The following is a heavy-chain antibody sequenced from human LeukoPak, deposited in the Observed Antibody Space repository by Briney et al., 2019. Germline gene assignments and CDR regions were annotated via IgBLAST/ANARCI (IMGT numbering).Heavy chain of an antibody. J-gene: IGHJ5*02. CDR2: IYYSGST. V-gene: IGHV4-31*03. CDR3: ASCITMVRGVTNENWFDP. CDR1: GGSISSGGYY. Sequence: PSQTLSLTCTVSGGSISSGGYYWSWIRQHPGKGLEWIGYIYYSGSTYYNPSLKSRATISVDTSKNQFSLKLSSVTAADTAVYYCASCITMVRGVTNENWFDPWGQGTLVTVSS. D-gene: IGHD3-10*01.